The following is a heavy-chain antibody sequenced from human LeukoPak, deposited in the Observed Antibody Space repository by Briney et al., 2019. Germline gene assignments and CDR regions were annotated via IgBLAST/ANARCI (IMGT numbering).Heavy chain of an antibody. Sequence: GRSLRLSCAASGFPFSNYAMSWVRQAPGKGLEWVSTIEGSGAFTYYADSAKGRFTISRDNSKNTLYLQMNNLRAEDTAVYYCAKDLLRSGYDFDSWGQGTLVTVSS. CDR3: AKDLLRSGYDFDS. CDR1: GFPFSNYA. V-gene: IGHV3-23*01. D-gene: IGHD5-12*01. CDR2: IEGSGAFT. J-gene: IGHJ4*02.